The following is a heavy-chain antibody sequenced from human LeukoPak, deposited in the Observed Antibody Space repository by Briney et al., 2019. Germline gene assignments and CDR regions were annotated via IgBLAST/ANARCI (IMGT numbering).Heavy chain of an antibody. D-gene: IGHD4-17*01. CDR2: IYHSGTT. Sequence: SETLSLTCTVSGGSISYYYWSWIRQSPGKGLEWIGYIYHSGTTNYNPSLKSRVTISVDTSTNQFSLQLRSVTAADTAVYYCAREDPQTTVPEGMDVWGQGTTVTVSS. CDR3: AREDPQTTVPEGMDV. J-gene: IGHJ6*02. CDR1: GGSISYYY. V-gene: IGHV4-59*01.